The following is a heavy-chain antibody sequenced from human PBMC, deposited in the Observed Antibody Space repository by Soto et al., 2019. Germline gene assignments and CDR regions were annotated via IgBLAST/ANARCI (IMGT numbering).Heavy chain of an antibody. V-gene: IGHV4-34*01. D-gene: IGHD6-13*01. Sequence: QVQLQQWGAGLLKPSETLSLTCAVYGGSFSGYYWSWIRQPPGKGLEWIGEINHSGSTNYNPSLKSRVTISGDQSTXQFSLKLSSVTAADTAVYYCARGGIAAAGYNWFDPWGQGTLVTVSS. CDR3: ARGGIAAAGYNWFDP. CDR1: GGSFSGYY. J-gene: IGHJ5*02. CDR2: INHSGST.